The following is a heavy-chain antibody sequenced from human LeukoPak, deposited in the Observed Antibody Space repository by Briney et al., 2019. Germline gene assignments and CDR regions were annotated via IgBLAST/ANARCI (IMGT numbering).Heavy chain of an antibody. D-gene: IGHD3-10*01. Sequence: GGSLRLSCAASGFTFSIYAMSWVRQAPGKGLEWVSAISGSGGSTYYADSVKGRFTISRDNAKNTLFLQMSSLRVEDTAVYYCARGADHGGSYYPDWGQGTRVTVSS. CDR3: ARGADHGGSYYPD. V-gene: IGHV3-23*01. CDR2: ISGSGGST. CDR1: GFTFSIYA. J-gene: IGHJ4*02.